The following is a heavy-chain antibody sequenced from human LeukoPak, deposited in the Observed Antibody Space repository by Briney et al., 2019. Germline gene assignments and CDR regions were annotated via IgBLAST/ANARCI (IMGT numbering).Heavy chain of an antibody. CDR2: IIPIFGAA. CDR1: GGTFSSYA. CDR3: ARGPPYYGSGSYYNDARNWFDP. V-gene: IGHV1-69*01. D-gene: IGHD3-10*01. Sequence: GASVKVSCKASGGTFSSYAISWVRQAPGQGLEWMGGIIPIFGAANYAQKFQGRVTITADESTSTAYMELSSLRSEDTAVYYCARGPPYYGSGSYYNDARNWFDPWGQGTLVTVSS. J-gene: IGHJ5*02.